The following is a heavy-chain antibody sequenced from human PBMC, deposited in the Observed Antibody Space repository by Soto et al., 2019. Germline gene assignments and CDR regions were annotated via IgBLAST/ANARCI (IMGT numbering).Heavy chain of an antibody. CDR2: ISAYNGNT. D-gene: IGHD2-21*02. CDR3: ARVKGGGDFVTDAFDI. J-gene: IGHJ3*02. Sequence: GASVKVSCKASGYTFTSYGISWVRQAPGQGLEWMGWISAYNGNTNYAQKLQGRVTMTTDTSTSTAYMELRSLRSDDTAVYYCARVKGGGDFVTDAFDIWGQGTMVTVSS. CDR1: GYTFTSYG. V-gene: IGHV1-18*01.